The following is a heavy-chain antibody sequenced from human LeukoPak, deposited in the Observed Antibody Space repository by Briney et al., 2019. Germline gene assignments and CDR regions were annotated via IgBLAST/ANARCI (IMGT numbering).Heavy chain of an antibody. J-gene: IGHJ4*02. CDR2: IYHSGST. V-gene: IGHV4-30-2*01. Sequence: SDTLSLTCTVSGGSISSGGYYWSWIRQPPGKGLEWIGYIYHSGSTYYNPSLKSRVTISVDRSKNQFSLKLSSVTAADTAVYYCARDRRFLEWSYFDYWGQGTLVTVSS. CDR1: GGSISSGGYY. CDR3: ARDRRFLEWSYFDY. D-gene: IGHD3-3*01.